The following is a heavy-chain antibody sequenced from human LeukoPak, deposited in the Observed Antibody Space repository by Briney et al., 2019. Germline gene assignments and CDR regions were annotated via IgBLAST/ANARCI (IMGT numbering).Heavy chain of an antibody. Sequence: ASVKVSCKASGYTFTSYDINWVRHATGQGLEWMGWMNPNSGNTGYAQKFQGRVTMTRNTSISTAYMELSSLRSEDTAVYYCARGRGKVGATVWDYWGQGTLVTVSS. V-gene: IGHV1-8*01. D-gene: IGHD1-26*01. CDR3: ARGRGKVGATVWDY. CDR1: GYTFTSYD. CDR2: MNPNSGNT. J-gene: IGHJ4*02.